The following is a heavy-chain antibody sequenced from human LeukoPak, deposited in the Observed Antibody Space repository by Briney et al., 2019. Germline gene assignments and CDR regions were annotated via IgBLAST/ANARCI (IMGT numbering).Heavy chain of an antibody. D-gene: IGHD3-3*01. CDR3: ARLRYHDFWSGYWKYYYYMDV. CDR1: GFTFNTYG. V-gene: IGHV3-21*01. Sequence: GGSLRLSCAASGFTFNTYGMSWVRQAPGKGLEWVSSISSSSSSIFYADSVKGRFTISRDNAKNSLYLQMNSLRAEDTAVYYCARLRYHDFWSGYWKYYYYMDVWGKGTTVTVSS. J-gene: IGHJ6*03. CDR2: ISSSSSSI.